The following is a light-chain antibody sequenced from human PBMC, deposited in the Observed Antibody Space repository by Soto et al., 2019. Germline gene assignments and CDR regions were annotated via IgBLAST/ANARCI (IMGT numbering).Light chain of an antibody. CDR1: RSVSSY. CDR2: DAS. V-gene: IGKV3-11*01. J-gene: IGKJ5*01. CDR3: QQRTNWPSST. Sequence: EIVLTQSPATLSLSPGERATLSCRASRSVSSYLAWYQQKPGQTPRLLIHDASNSATGIPVRFSGSGSGTDFTLTISSLEPEDFAVYYCQQRTNWPSSTFGQGTRLEIK.